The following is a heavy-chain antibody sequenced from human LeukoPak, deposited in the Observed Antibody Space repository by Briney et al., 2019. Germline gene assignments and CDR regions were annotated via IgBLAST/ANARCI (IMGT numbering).Heavy chain of an antibody. J-gene: IGHJ4*02. Sequence: GSLRLSCAASGFAFSSYEMNWDRQAPGKGLEWVSYISSSGSTIYYADSVKGRFTISRDNAKNSLYLQMNSLRAEDTAVYYCARDRRTTVTVLDYWGQGTLVTVSS. D-gene: IGHD4-17*01. CDR3: ARDRRTTVTVLDY. V-gene: IGHV3-48*03. CDR2: ISSSGSTI. CDR1: GFAFSSYE.